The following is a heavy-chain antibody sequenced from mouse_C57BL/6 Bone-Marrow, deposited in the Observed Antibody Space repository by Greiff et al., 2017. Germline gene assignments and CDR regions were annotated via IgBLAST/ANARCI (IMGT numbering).Heavy chain of an antibody. CDR1: GYAFSSSW. CDR3: ARGAVKAFAY. CDR2: IYPGDGDT. J-gene: IGHJ3*01. V-gene: IGHV1-82*01. Sequence: QVQLQQSGPELVKPGASVKISCKASGYAFSSSWMNWVKQRPGKGLEWIGRIYPGDGDTNYNGKFKGKATLTADKSSSTAYMQLSSLTSEDSAVYFCARGAVKAFAYWGQGTLVTVSA.